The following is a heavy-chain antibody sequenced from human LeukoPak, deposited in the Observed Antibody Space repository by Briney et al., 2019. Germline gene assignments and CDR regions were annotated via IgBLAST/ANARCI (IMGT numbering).Heavy chain of an antibody. D-gene: IGHD4-17*01. J-gene: IGHJ4*02. Sequence: SETLSLTCSVSGGSVSSYYWSWIRQPPGKGLEWIGYIFETGDTNSNPSLKSRVTMSLDTSKNQFSLRLSSVTAADTAVYYCAKVMTTVTRAFDYWGQGTLVTVSS. CDR3: AKVMTTVTRAFDY. CDR1: GGSVSSYY. V-gene: IGHV4-59*08. CDR2: IFETGDT.